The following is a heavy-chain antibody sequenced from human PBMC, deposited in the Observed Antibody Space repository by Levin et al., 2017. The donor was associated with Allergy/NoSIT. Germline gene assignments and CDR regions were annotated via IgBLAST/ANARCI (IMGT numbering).Heavy chain of an antibody. J-gene: IGHJ3*02. CDR3: ARNLRGSSAYDAFDI. V-gene: IGHV3-7*03. CDR2: IDQDGSQK. Sequence: PGGSLRLSCAAAGFTFRDYWMTWVRQTPGRGLEWVANIDQDGSQKYYVDSVKGRFTISRDNAKNSVDLQMNYLRDDGTAVYYCARNLRGSSAYDAFDIWGHGTMVTFSS. CDR1: GFTFRDYW. D-gene: IGHD5-12*01.